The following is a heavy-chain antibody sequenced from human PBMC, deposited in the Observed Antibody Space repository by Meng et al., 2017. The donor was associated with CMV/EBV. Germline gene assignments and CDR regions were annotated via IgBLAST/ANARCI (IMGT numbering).Heavy chain of an antibody. CDR3: ARAIDDYSNHDWFDP. D-gene: IGHD4-11*01. Sequence: TPSLTRAVSGGSISSSNWWSWVRQPPGKGLEWIGEIYHSGSTNYNPSLKSRVTISVDKSKNQFSLKLSSVTAADTAVYYCARAIDDYSNHDWFDPWGQGTLVTVSS. CDR1: GGSISSSNW. V-gene: IGHV4-4*02. J-gene: IGHJ5*02. CDR2: IYHSGST.